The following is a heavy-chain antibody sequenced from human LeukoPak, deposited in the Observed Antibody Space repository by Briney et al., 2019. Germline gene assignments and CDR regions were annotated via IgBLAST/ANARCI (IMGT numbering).Heavy chain of an antibody. CDR2: IWYDGSNK. D-gene: IGHD3-22*01. J-gene: IGHJ3*02. CDR1: GFTFNNYA. Sequence: PGGSLRLSCAASGFTFNNYAMHWVRQAPGKGLEWVAVIWYDGSNKYYADSVKGRFTISRDNSKNTLYLQMNSLRAEDTAVYYCARDRSMSYYDSSGNGHDAFDIWGQGTMVTVSS. V-gene: IGHV3-33*08. CDR3: ARDRSMSYYDSSGNGHDAFDI.